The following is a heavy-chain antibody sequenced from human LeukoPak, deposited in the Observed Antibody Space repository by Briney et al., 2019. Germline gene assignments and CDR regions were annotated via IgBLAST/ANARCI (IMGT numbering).Heavy chain of an antibody. Sequence: GGSLRLSCAASGFTFSVYGMYWVRQPPGKGLEWVALISYDGTDKYHVDSVKGRFTISRDNSNNTLYLQMNSLRPDDTAAYYCAKAGYSSGWTRYYGMDVWGQGTTVAVSS. CDR2: ISYDGTDK. CDR1: GFTFSVYG. D-gene: IGHD6-19*01. CDR3: AKAGYSSGWTRYYGMDV. J-gene: IGHJ6*02. V-gene: IGHV3-30*18.